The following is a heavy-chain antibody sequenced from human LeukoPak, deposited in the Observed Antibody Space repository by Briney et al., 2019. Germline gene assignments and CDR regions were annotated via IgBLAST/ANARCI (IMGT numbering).Heavy chain of an antibody. J-gene: IGHJ4*02. Sequence: ASVKVSCKASGYTXTNYHISWVRQAPGQGLEWMGWISTYNGNTNYAPKFQGRVTMTTDTSTSTAYMELRSLRSDDTAVYYCARAWGEDIAARPYYFDYWGQGTLVTVSS. CDR1: GYTXTNYH. D-gene: IGHD6-6*01. CDR3: ARAWGEDIAARPYYFDY. V-gene: IGHV1-18*01. CDR2: ISTYNGNT.